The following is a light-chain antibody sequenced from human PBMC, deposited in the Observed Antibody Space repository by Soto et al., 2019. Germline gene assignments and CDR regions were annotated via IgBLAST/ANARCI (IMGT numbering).Light chain of an antibody. CDR3: QTWGTGALLV. J-gene: IGLJ3*02. CDR1: SGHSSYA. Sequence: QPVLTQSPSAPASLGASVKLTCTLSSGHSSYAIAWHQQQPEKGPRYLMKLNSDGSHSKGDGIPARFSGSSSGAERYLTISSLQSEDEADYYCQTWGTGALLVFGGGTKVTVL. V-gene: IGLV4-69*01. CDR2: LNSDGSH.